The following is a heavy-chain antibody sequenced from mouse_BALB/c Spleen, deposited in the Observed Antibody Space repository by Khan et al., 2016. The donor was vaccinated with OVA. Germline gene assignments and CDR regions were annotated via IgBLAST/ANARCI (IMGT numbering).Heavy chain of an antibody. CDR3: ARVYGGDFDY. CDR1: GYSITSDYA. CDR2: ISYSGNT. Sequence: EVKLEESGPGLVKPSQSLSLICTVTGYSITSDYAWNWIRQFPGNKLEWMGFISYSGNTNYNPSLKSRISITRDTSKNQFFLHLNSVTTEDTATYYCARVYGGDFDYGGQGTTLTVSS. D-gene: IGHD1-1*01. J-gene: IGHJ2*01. V-gene: IGHV3-2*02.